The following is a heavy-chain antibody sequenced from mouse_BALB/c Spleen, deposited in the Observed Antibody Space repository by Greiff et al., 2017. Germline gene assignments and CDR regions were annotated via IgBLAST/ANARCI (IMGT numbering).Heavy chain of an antibody. CDR2: ISSGGSYT. V-gene: IGHV5-6*01. CDR1: GFTFSSYG. Sequence: EVQVVESGGDLVKPGGSLKLSCAASGFTFSSYGMSWVRQTPDKRLEWVATISSGGSYTYYPDSVTGRFTISKDNAKNTLYLQMSSLKSEDTAMYYGAGRAAYYFDYWGQGTTLTVSA. CDR3: AGRAAYYFDY. J-gene: IGHJ2*01.